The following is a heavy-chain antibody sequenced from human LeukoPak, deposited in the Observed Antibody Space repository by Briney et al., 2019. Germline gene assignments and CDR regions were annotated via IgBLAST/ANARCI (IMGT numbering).Heavy chain of an antibody. CDR3: AGGYSNYVFDY. D-gene: IGHD4-11*01. CDR1: GGSISSYY. CDR2: IYYSGST. J-gene: IGHJ4*02. V-gene: IGHV4-59*08. Sequence: SETLSLTCTASGGSISSYYWSWIRQPPGKGLEWIGYIYYSGSTNYNPSLKSRVTISVDTSKNQFSLKLSSVTAADTAVYYCAGGYSNYVFDYWGQGTLVTVSS.